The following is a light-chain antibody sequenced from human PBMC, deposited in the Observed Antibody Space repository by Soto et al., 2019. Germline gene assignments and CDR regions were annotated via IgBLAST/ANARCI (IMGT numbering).Light chain of an antibody. J-gene: IGKJ1*01. V-gene: IGKV3-11*01. Sequence: EIVLTQSPATLSLSPGERATLSCRASQSVSSYLAWYQQKPGQAPRLLIYDASNRATGIPARFSGSGSGTDFTLTISSLEPEDFEVYYCQQRSNWPWTFGQGTRWIS. CDR3: QQRSNWPWT. CDR2: DAS. CDR1: QSVSSY.